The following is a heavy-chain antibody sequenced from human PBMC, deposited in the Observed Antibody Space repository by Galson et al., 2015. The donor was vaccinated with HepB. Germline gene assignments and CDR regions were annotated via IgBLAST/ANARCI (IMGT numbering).Heavy chain of an antibody. V-gene: IGHV3-9*01. CDR2: ISWTSTNI. J-gene: IGHJ4*02. CDR3: AKEAPIYDYVWGPYRPFDY. Sequence: SLRLSCAASGFDFDYYAMHWVRQAPGKGLEWVSGISWTSTNIGYADSVKGRFTISRDNAKNSLYLQMNSLRADDTAFYYCAKEAPIYDYVWGPYRPFDYWGQGILVTVSS. CDR1: GFDFDYYA. D-gene: IGHD3-16*02.